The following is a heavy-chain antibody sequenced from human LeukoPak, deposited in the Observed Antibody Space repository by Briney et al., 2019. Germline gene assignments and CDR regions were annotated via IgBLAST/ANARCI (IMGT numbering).Heavy chain of an antibody. Sequence: SVKVSCRASGGTFSSYAISWVRQAPGQGLEWMGGINPIFSTSNYAQKFQGRVTITADESTSTAYMELSSLRSEDTAFYYCASARATAMEDNWFDPWGQGTLVTVSS. CDR2: INPIFSTS. D-gene: IGHD5-18*01. CDR3: ASARATAMEDNWFDP. CDR1: GGTFSSYA. V-gene: IGHV1-69*01. J-gene: IGHJ5*02.